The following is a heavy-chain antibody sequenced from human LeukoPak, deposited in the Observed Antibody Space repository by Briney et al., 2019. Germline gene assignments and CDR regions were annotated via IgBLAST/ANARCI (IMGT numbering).Heavy chain of an antibody. Sequence: SETLSLTCTVSGGSIRSYYWSWIRQPPGKGLEWIGYIYYSGSTNYNPSLKGRVTISVDTCKNQFSLKLSSVTAADPAVYYCARPESPTNAFDIWRQGTMDTVSS. CDR1: GGSIRSYY. D-gene: IGHD5-24*01. CDR2: IYYSGST. J-gene: IGHJ3*02. V-gene: IGHV4-59*01. CDR3: ARPESPTNAFDI.